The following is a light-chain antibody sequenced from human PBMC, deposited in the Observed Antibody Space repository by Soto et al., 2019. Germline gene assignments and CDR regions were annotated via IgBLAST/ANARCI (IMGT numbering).Light chain of an antibody. J-gene: IGLJ2*01. CDR1: SSNVGCNY. V-gene: IGLV1-51*01. CDR2: DNN. Sequence: QSVLTQPPSVSAAPGQTVTISCSGSSSNVGCNYVSWYQQLPGTAPKLLIYDNNKRPSGIPDRFSGSKSGTSATLDITGLQAGDEADYYCATWDRSLSVYVLFGGGTKLTVL. CDR3: ATWDRSLSVYVL.